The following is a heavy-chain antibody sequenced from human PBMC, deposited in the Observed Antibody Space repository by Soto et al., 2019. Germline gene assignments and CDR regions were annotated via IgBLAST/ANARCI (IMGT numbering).Heavy chain of an antibody. D-gene: IGHD6-19*01. CDR2: ISYDGSNK. CDR1: GFTFSGYA. Sequence: PGGSLRLSCAASGFTFSGYAMHWVRQAPGKGLEWVAVISYDGSNKYYADSVKGRFTISRDNSKNTLYLQMNSLRAEDTAVYYCARERAVAGLYYYFGMYVWGQGTTVTVSS. CDR3: ARERAVAGLYYYFGMYV. V-gene: IGHV3-30-3*01. J-gene: IGHJ6*02.